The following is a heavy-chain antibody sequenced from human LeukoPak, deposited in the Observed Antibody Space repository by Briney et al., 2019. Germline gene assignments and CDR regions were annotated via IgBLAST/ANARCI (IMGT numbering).Heavy chain of an antibody. J-gene: IGHJ4*02. V-gene: IGHV3-7*01. CDR2: INEDGSQK. D-gene: IGHD6-25*01. Sequence: GGSLGLPRVTSGFTFSSYWMSWVRQAPGKGLEWVANINEDGSQKNYVDSMEGRLTISRDNAKNSVYLQMDSLRVDDTAVYYCARPSSYSSAWGSDHGAQGTLDTVRS. CDR1: GFTFSSYW. CDR3: ARPSSYSSAWGSDH.